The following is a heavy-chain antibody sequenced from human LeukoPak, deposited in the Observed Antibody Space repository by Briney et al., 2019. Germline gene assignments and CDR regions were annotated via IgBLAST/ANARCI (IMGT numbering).Heavy chain of an antibody. V-gene: IGHV4-34*01. CDR2: INHSGST. J-gene: IGHJ4*02. CDR3: ARGMFGYGFDY. D-gene: IGHD5-12*01. CDR1: GGSFSGYY. Sequence: SETLSLTCAVYGGSFSGYYWSWIRQPPGKGLEWIGEINHSGSTNYNPSLKSRVTISVDTSKNQFSLKLSSVTAADTAVYYCARGMFGYGFDYWGQGTLVTVSS.